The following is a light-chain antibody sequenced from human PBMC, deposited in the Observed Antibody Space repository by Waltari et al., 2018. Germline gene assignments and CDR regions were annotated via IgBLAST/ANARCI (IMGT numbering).Light chain of an antibody. CDR3: QQENSKPWT. J-gene: IGKJ1*01. CDR1: QGISTY. Sequence: GDRVTITCRASQGISTYLNWYQQKPGKAPKRLIYAASSLESGVPSRFSGSGSGTDFTLTISSLQPEDVATYYCQQENSKPWTFGQGTKVEIK. CDR2: AAS. V-gene: IGKV1-13*02.